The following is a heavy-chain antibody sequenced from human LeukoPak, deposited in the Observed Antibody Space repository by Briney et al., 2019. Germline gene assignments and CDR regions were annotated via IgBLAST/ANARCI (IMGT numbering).Heavy chain of an antibody. J-gene: IGHJ4*02. CDR3: ARDSQDYSSGWYYFDY. V-gene: IGHV1-2*02. Sequence: ASVTVSCKASGYTFTGYYMHWVRQAPGQGLEWMGWINPNSGGTNYAQKFQGRVTMTRDTSISTAYMELSRLRSDDTAVYYCARDSQDYSSGWYYFDYWGQGTLVTVSS. CDR2: INPNSGGT. CDR1: GYTFTGYY. D-gene: IGHD6-19*01.